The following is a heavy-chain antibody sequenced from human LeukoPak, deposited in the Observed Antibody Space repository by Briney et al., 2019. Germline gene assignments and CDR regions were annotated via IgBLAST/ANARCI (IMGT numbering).Heavy chain of an antibody. CDR2: INPNSGGT. CDR1: GYTFTGYY. J-gene: IGHJ5*02. CDR3: ARGSRYCSSTSCYRRWFDP. V-gene: IGHV1-2*02. D-gene: IGHD2-2*01. Sequence: ASVKVSCKASGYTFTGYYMHWVRQAPGQGLEWMGWINPNSGGTNYAQKFQGRATMTRDTSISTAYMELSRLRSDDTAVYYCARGSRYCSSTSCYRRWFDPWGQGTLVTVSS.